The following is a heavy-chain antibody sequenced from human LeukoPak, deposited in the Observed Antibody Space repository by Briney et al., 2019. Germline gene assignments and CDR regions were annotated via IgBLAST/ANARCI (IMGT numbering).Heavy chain of an antibody. CDR2: IKQDGSEK. D-gene: IGHD3-10*01. Sequence: SGGSLRLSCAASGFTFSRYWMSWVRQAPGKGLEWVANIKQDGSEKDYVDSVKGRFTISRDNAKNSLYLQMNSLRTEDTAVYHCAKDGGDLIWFGTNFDYWGQGTLVTVSS. CDR1: GFTFSRYW. J-gene: IGHJ4*02. CDR3: AKDGGDLIWFGTNFDY. V-gene: IGHV3-7*01.